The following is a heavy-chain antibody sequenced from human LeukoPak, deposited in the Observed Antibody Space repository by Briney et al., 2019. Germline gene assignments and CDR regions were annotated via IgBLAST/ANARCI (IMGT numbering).Heavy chain of an antibody. CDR1: GYTFTSYG. Sequence: GASVEVSCKASGYTFTSYGISWVRQAPGQGLEWMGWISAYNGNTNYAQKLQGRVTMTTDTSTSTAYMELRSLRSDDTAVYYRARASRGSGIRYFDLWGRGTLVTVSS. J-gene: IGHJ2*01. CDR3: ARASRGSGIRYFDL. D-gene: IGHD3-10*01. CDR2: ISAYNGNT. V-gene: IGHV1-18*01.